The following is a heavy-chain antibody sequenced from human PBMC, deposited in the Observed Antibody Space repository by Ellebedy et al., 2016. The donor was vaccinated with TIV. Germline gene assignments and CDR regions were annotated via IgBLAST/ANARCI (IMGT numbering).Heavy chain of an antibody. Sequence: GESLKISCAASGFTVSGYWMHWVRQAPGKGLVWLSRINTDGSSTSYADLVEGRFTISRDNAKNTVYLQIDRLRAEDTAVYYCARESFRYFDWDCWGQGTPVTVSS. CDR1: GFTVSGYW. V-gene: IGHV3-74*01. CDR3: ARESFRYFDWDC. D-gene: IGHD3-9*01. CDR2: INTDGSST. J-gene: IGHJ4*02.